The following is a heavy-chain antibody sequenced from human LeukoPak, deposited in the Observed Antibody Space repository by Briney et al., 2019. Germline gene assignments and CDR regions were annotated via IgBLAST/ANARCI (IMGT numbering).Heavy chain of an antibody. D-gene: IGHD1-20*01. CDR2: IYYSGST. V-gene: IGHV4-31*03. Sequence: TSETLSLTCTVSGGSISSGGYSWSWLRQHPGKGLEWIGYIYYSGSTYYNPSLKSRVTISVDTSKNQFSLKLSSVTAADTAVYYCARGRGITGNNWFDPWGQGTLVTVSS. CDR3: ARGRGITGNNWFDP. J-gene: IGHJ5*02. CDR1: GGSISSGGYS.